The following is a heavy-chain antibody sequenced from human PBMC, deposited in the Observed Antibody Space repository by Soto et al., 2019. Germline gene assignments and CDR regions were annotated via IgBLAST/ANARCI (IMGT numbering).Heavy chain of an antibody. CDR2: IYYSGST. CDR3: ARDSRNYEEFDY. Sequence: PSETLSLTCTVSGGSISSYYWSWIRQPPGKGLEWIGYIYYSGSTNYNPSLKSRVTISVDTSKNQFSLKLSSVTAADTAVYYCARDSRNYEEFDYWGQGTLVTVSS. J-gene: IGHJ4*02. CDR1: GGSISSYY. D-gene: IGHD1-7*01. V-gene: IGHV4-59*01.